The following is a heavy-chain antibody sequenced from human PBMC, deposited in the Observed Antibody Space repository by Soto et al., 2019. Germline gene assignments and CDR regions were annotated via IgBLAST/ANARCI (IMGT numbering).Heavy chain of an antibody. CDR1: GFTFSSCT. J-gene: IGHJ6*02. CDR3: SACSGGACHQNYGMDV. Sequence: EVHLVESGGGLVKPGGSLRLSCAVSGFTFSSCTINWVRQAPGKGLEWVSSISPSTSHIYYADSVKGRFTISRDNAKNSLFLQMNSLRAEDTAVYYCSACSGGACHQNYGMDVWGQGTTVTVSS. CDR2: ISPSTSHI. V-gene: IGHV3-21*01. D-gene: IGHD2-15*01.